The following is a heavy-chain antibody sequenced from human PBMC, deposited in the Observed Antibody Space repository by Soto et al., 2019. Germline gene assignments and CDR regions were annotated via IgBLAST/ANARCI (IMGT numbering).Heavy chain of an antibody. CDR3: ARDREGLRFLEWLMGDSFDY. J-gene: IGHJ4*02. CDR2: ISYDGSNK. Sequence: HPGGSLRLSCAASGFTFSSYAMHWVRQAPGKGLEWVAVISYDGSNKYYADSVKGRFTISRDNSKNTLYLQMNSLRAEDTAVYYCARDREGLRFLEWLMGDSFDYWGQGTLVTVSS. CDR1: GFTFSSYA. D-gene: IGHD3-3*01. V-gene: IGHV3-30-3*01.